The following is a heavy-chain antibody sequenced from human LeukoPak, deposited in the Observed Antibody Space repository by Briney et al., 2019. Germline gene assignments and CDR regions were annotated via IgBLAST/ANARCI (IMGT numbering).Heavy chain of an antibody. CDR2: INHSGST. Sequence: NPSETLSLTCAVYGGSFSGYYWSWIRQPPGKGLEWMGEINHSGSTNYNPSLKTRVTISVYTSTNQFSLKLSSVTAADTAVYYCARLAYGSGSYHYWGQGTLVTVSS. J-gene: IGHJ4*02. CDR3: ARLAYGSGSYHY. D-gene: IGHD3-10*01. CDR1: GGSFSGYY. V-gene: IGHV4-34*01.